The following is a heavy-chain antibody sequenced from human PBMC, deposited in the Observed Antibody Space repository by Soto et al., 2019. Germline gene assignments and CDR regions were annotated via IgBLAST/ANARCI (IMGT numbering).Heavy chain of an antibody. CDR3: ARAARANFHNIVY. V-gene: IGHV3-13*01. CDR2: IGTADNT. J-gene: IGHJ4*02. CDR1: GFIFSTYD. Sequence: EVQLVESGGGLVQPGGSLRLSCAASGFIFSTYDMHWVRQATGKGLEWVSAIGTADNTYYSDSVKGRFTISRENGKNSLYLQMNSLGVGDTAVYYCARAARANFHNIVYWGQGTLVTVSS.